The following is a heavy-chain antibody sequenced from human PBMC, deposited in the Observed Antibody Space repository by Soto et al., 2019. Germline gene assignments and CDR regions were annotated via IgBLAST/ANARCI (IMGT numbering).Heavy chain of an antibody. J-gene: IGHJ6*02. CDR2: INHSGST. CDR1: GVSFSGYY. CDR3: ARAPPYYDFWSGYYPDSSYGMDV. Sequence: SETLSLTCAVYGVSFSGYYWSWIRHPPGKGLEWIGEINHSGSTNYNPSLKSRVTISVDTSRNQFSLKLSSVTAADTAVYYCARAPPYYDFWSGYYPDSSYGMDVWGQGTTVTVSS. D-gene: IGHD3-3*01. V-gene: IGHV4-34*01.